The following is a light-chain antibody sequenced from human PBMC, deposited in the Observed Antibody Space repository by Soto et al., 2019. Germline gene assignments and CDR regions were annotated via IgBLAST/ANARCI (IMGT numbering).Light chain of an antibody. CDR2: DVS. CDR3: SSYTTSSPYVV. J-gene: IGLJ2*01. CDR1: SSDVGGYNY. Sequence: QSALTQPASVSGSPGQSITISCTGTSSDVGGYNYVSWYQQHPGKAPKLMIYDVSNRPSGVSNRFSGSKSGNTASLTISGRQAADEAAYYCSSYTTSSPYVVFGGGTKLTVL. V-gene: IGLV2-14*01.